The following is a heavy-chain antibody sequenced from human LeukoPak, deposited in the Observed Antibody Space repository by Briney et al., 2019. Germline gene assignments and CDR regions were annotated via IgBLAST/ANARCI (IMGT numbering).Heavy chain of an antibody. V-gene: IGHV1-2*02. Sequence: GASVKVSCKASGYTFTGYYMHWVRQAPGQGLEWMGWINPNSGGTNYAQKFQGRVTMTRDTSISTAYMELSRLRSDDTAVYYCARDRGIVVVPAALDYWGQGTLVTVSS. CDR1: GYTFTGYY. D-gene: IGHD2-2*01. J-gene: IGHJ4*02. CDR2: INPNSGGT. CDR3: ARDRGIVVVPAALDY.